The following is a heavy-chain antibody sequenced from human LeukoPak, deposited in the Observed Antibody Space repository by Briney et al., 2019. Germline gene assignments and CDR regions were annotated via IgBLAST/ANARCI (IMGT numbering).Heavy chain of an antibody. CDR3: AKNQGQWLVPVDY. CDR1: GFTFSSYG. Sequence: GGSLRLSCAASGFTFSSYGMSWVRQAPGKGLEWVSSMSGSGGSTYYEDPVKGRFTISRDNSKNTLYLQMNNLRAEDTALYYCAKNQGQWLVPVDYWGQGTLVTVSS. D-gene: IGHD6-19*01. CDR2: MSGSGGST. J-gene: IGHJ4*02. V-gene: IGHV3-23*01.